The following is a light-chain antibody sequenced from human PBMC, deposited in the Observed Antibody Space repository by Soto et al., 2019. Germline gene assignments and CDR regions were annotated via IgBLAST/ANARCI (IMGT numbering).Light chain of an antibody. CDR3: HQYNNYMYT. V-gene: IGKV3-15*01. J-gene: IGKJ2*01. CDR1: QSVSTT. CDR2: EAS. Sequence: EIVMTQSPATLSVSPGQRASLSCRASQSVSTTVAWYHQKPGQAPSLLIYEASTRASGVPVRFSGSGAGTEFTPTISSLQSEDFGVYYCHQYNNYMYTFGQGTKVDIK.